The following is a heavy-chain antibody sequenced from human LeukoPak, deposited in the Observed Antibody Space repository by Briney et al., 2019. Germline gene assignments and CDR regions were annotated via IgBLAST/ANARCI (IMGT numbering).Heavy chain of an antibody. D-gene: IGHD3-9*01. CDR3: AREDYDILTGELYFDY. J-gene: IGHJ4*02. Sequence: PSETLSLTCTVSGGSISSYYWSWIRQPAGKGLEWIGRIYTSGSTNYNPSLKSRVTMSVDTSKNQFSLKLSSVTAADTAVYYCAREDYDILTGELYFDYWGQGTLVTVSS. CDR1: GGSISSYY. CDR2: IYTSGST. V-gene: IGHV4-4*07.